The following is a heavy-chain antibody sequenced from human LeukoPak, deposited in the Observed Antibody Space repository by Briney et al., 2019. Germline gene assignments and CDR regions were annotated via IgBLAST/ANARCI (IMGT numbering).Heavy chain of an antibody. J-gene: IGHJ4*02. CDR3: ARGLYSSSWGDYFDY. CDR1: GGSFSGYY. V-gene: IGHV4-34*01. D-gene: IGHD6-13*01. CDR2: INHSGST. Sequence: SETLSLTCAVYGGSFSGYYWSWIRQPPGKGLEWIGEINHSGSTNYNPSLKSRVTISVDTSKNQFSLKLSSVTAADTAVYYCARGLYSSSWGDYFDYWGQGTLVTVSS.